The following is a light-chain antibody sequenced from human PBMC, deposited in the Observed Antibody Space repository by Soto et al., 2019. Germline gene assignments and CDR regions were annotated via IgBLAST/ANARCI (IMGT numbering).Light chain of an antibody. CDR3: QQYYSIPPT. Sequence: DIVMTQSPDPLAVSLGERATINCKSSQTVLYNSNNKNYLAWYQQKPGQPPKLLIYWASTRESGVPDRFSGSGSGTDFTLTISSLQAEDVAVYYCQQYYSIPPTFGGGTKVEIK. J-gene: IGKJ4*01. CDR2: WAS. V-gene: IGKV4-1*01. CDR1: QTVLYNSNNKNY.